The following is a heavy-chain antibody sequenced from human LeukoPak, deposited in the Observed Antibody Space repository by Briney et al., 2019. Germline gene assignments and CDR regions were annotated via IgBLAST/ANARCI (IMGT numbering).Heavy chain of an antibody. CDR1: GFTFSSYS. V-gene: IGHV3-21*01. J-gene: IGHJ3*02. CDR3: ATAVAGTLRSAFDI. Sequence: GGSLRLSCAASGFTFSSYSMNWVRQAPGKGLEWVSSISSSSSYIYYADSVKGRFTISRDNAKNSLYLQMNSLRAEDTAVYYYATAVAGTLRSAFDIWGQGTTVTVSS. CDR2: ISSSSSYI. D-gene: IGHD6-19*01.